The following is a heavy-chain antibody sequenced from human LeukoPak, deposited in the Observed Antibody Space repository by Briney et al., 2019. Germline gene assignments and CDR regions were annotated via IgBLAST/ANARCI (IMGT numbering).Heavy chain of an antibody. CDR1: GFTFSDFA. CDR2: ITGNGDNA. Sequence: GGSLRLSCAASGFTFSDFALRWVRQAPGKGLEWVSGITGNGDNAFYADSVKGRFTTFRDNSKNTLFLQMNSLRAEDTAVYYCAKGGAAYSYDYWGQGTLVIVSS. J-gene: IGHJ4*02. CDR3: AKGGAAYSYDY. V-gene: IGHV3-23*01. D-gene: IGHD2-21*01.